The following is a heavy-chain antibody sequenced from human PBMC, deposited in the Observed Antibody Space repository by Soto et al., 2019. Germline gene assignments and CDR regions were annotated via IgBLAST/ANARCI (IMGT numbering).Heavy chain of an antibody. J-gene: IGHJ6*02. V-gene: IGHV1-18*04. Sequence: GASVKVSCKASGYTFISYGISWVRQAPGQGLEWMGWISAYNGNTNYAQKLQGRVTMTTDTSTSTAYMELRSLRSGDTAVYYCARAGYSSGWIDYYYYYGMDVWGQGTTVTVSS. CDR1: GYTFISYG. CDR3: ARAGYSSGWIDYYYYYGMDV. D-gene: IGHD6-19*01. CDR2: ISAYNGNT.